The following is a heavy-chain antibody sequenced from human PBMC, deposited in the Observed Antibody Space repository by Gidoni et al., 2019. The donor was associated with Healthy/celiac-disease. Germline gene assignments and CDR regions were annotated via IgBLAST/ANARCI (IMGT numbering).Heavy chain of an antibody. D-gene: IGHD2-2*01. V-gene: IGHV4-34*01. Sequence: QVQLQQWGAGLLKPSETLSLTCAVYGGSFSGYYWSWIRQPPGKGLEWIGEINHSGSTNYNPSLKSRVTISVDTSKNQFSLKLSSVTAADTAVYYCARVRVVPAAAFDYWGQGTLVTVSS. CDR2: INHSGST. J-gene: IGHJ4*02. CDR1: GGSFSGYY. CDR3: ARVRVVPAAAFDY.